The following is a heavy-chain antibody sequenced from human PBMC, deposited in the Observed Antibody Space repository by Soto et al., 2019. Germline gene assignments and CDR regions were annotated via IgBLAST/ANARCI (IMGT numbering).Heavy chain of an antibody. J-gene: IGHJ4*02. D-gene: IGHD4-17*01. V-gene: IGHV1-8*01. CDR2: MHPNSGNT. CDR1: GYTFTSYE. Sequence: QVQLVQSGAEVKKPGASVKVSCKASGYTFTSYEINWVRQATGQGLEWMGWMHPNSGNTGYAQKFQGRVTMTSNTSISPAYMELSSLRSADTSVYYCEISHNDYGERHWGQGTLVTGSS. CDR3: EISHNDYGERH.